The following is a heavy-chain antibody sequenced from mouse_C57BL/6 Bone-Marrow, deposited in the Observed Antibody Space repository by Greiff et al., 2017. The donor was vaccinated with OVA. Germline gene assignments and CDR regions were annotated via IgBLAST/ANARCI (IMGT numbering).Heavy chain of an antibody. CDR3: ARENLGLWYFDV. CDR2: IYPGSGST. J-gene: IGHJ1*03. V-gene: IGHV1-55*01. Sequence: QLQQPGAELVKPGASVKMSCKASGYTFTSYWITWVKQRPGQGLEWIGDIYPGSGSTNYNEKFKSKATLTVDTSSSTAYMQLSSLTSEDSAVYYCARENLGLWYFDVWGTGTTVTVSS. CDR1: GYTFTSYW. D-gene: IGHD4-1*01.